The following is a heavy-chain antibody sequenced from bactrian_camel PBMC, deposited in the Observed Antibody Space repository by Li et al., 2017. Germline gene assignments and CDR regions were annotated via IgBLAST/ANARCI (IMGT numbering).Heavy chain of an antibody. CDR2: LVTDTYT. Sequence: QVQLVESGGGSVQAGGSLRLSCTISGSTYSRYCLAWFRQAPGKQREDVALAALVTDTYTTYRDSVKGRFTISKDNAKNALYLQLSGAQTEDTAMYYCARVPVYGLGILGQGTQVTVS. V-gene: IGHV3S53*01. CDR1: GSTYSRYC. J-gene: IGHJ4*01. D-gene: IGHD5*01.